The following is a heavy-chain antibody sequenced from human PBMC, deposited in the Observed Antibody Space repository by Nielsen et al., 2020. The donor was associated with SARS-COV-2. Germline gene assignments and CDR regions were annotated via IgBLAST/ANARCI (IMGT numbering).Heavy chain of an antibody. Sequence: SVKVSCKTSGGTFRSYAINWVRQAPGQGLEWMGGIIPVSDITTYAQKFQGRVTMTAEDSTRTAYMELTSLRSDDTAVYYCARGCGVFGISYGSGCYYLDYWGQGTLVTVSS. CDR3: ARGCGVFGISYGSGCYYLDY. V-gene: IGHV1-69*13. D-gene: IGHD3-10*01. J-gene: IGHJ4*02. CDR1: GGTFRSYA. CDR2: IIPVSDIT.